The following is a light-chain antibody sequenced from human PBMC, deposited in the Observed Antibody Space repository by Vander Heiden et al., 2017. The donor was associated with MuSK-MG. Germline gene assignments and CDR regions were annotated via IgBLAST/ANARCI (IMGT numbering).Light chain of an antibody. CDR2: AAS. CDR3: QQYDSYPYT. CDR1: QGISSY. J-gene: IGKJ2*01. Sequence: AIRMTQSPSSFSASPGDRVTITCRASQGISSYLAWYQQKPGKAPKLLIYAASTLQSVVPSRFSGSGSGTDVTLTISCLQSEDFATYYCQQYDSYPYTFGQGTKLEIK. V-gene: IGKV1-8*01.